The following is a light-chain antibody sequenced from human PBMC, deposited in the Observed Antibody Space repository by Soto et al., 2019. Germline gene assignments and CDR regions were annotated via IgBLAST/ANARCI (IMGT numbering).Light chain of an antibody. CDR1: QSISSY. CDR2: AAS. CDR3: QQYGYSPIT. V-gene: IGKV1-39*01. Sequence: DIPMTPSPCSLSASVGDRVTITFPASQSISSYLNWYQQKPGKAPKLLIYAASSLQSGVPSRFSGSGSGTDFTLTISRLEPEDFAVYYCQQYGYSPITFGQGTRLEIK. J-gene: IGKJ5*01.